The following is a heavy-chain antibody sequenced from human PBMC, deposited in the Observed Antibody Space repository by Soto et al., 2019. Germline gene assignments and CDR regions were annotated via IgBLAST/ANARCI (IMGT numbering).Heavy chain of an antibody. Sequence: ASVKVSCKASGYTFTSYDINWVRQATGQGLEWMGWMNPNSGNTGYAQKFQGRVTMTRNTSISTAYMELSSLRSEDTAVYYCAREAAYNWNYVGYYYYGMDVWGQGTTVTVSS. CDR2: MNPNSGNT. CDR1: GYTFTSYD. CDR3: AREAAYNWNYVGYYYYGMDV. J-gene: IGHJ6*02. D-gene: IGHD1-7*01. V-gene: IGHV1-8*01.